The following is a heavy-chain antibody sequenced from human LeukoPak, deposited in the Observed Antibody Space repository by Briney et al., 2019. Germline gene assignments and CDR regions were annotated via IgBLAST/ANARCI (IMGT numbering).Heavy chain of an antibody. D-gene: IGHD3-22*01. CDR1: GFXFSSYW. Sequence: PGGSLRLSCAASGFXFSSYWISWVRQAPGKGLEWVANINQDGSEKYSVDSVKGRFTISRDNAKNSLYLQMNSLRAEDTAVYYCAREYYSDSSGSDYWGQGTLVTVSS. J-gene: IGHJ4*02. CDR2: INQDGSEK. V-gene: IGHV3-7*05. CDR3: AREYYSDSSGSDY.